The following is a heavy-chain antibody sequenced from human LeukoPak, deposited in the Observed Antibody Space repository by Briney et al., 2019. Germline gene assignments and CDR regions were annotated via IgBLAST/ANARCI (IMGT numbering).Heavy chain of an antibody. V-gene: IGHV4-59*02. D-gene: IGHD1-26*01. CDR2: IYNSGST. CDR1: GGSVTTYY. Sequence: SETLSLTCTVSGGSVTTYYWSWIRQPPGKGLEWIAYIYNSGSTNYNPSLKSRVTISVDTSKNQFSLKLSSVTAADTAVYYCARGRWELPPLDYWGQGTLVAVSS. CDR3: ARGRWELPPLDY. J-gene: IGHJ4*02.